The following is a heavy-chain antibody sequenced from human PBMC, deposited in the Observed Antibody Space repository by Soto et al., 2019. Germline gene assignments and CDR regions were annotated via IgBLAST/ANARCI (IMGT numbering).Heavy chain of an antibody. V-gene: IGHV3-66*01. CDR1: GFSVSNNY. CDR3: ALDRGYR. Sequence: QLVESGGGLVQPGGSLRLSCAASGFSVSNNYMKWVRQAPGKGLEWVSLIYSGGSTYYADSVKGRFTLSRDNSKNTRFLQRNSLRVEDTAVYYCALDRGYRWGQGTTVTVSS. J-gene: IGHJ3*01. D-gene: IGHD2-2*02. CDR2: IYSGGST.